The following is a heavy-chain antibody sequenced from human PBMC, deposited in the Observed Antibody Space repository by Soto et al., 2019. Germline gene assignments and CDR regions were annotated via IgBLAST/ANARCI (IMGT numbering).Heavy chain of an antibody. D-gene: IGHD6-13*01. Sequence: PSETLSLTGTVSGGSISSSYWSWIRQPAGKGLEWIGRIYTSGSTNYNPSLKSRVTMSVDTSKNQFSLKLSSVTAADTAVYYCATLRQYSSSWYAGGSDAFDIWGQGTMVTVSS. J-gene: IGHJ3*02. CDR3: ATLRQYSSSWYAGGSDAFDI. CDR1: GGSISSSY. CDR2: IYTSGST. V-gene: IGHV4-4*07.